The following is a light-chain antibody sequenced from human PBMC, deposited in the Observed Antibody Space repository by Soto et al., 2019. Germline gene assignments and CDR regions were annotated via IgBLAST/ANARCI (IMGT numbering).Light chain of an antibody. J-gene: IGKJ3*01. Sequence: EIVLTQSPGTLSLSPGDRATLSCRASQSISNNYLAWYQQKPGQAPRLLIYVAYISATGIPDRFSGSGSGTDFPLTISSLEPEDFAVYYCQLYGSSPPFTFGPGTKVDIK. CDR2: VAY. CDR1: QSISNNY. V-gene: IGKV3-20*01. CDR3: QLYGSSPPFT.